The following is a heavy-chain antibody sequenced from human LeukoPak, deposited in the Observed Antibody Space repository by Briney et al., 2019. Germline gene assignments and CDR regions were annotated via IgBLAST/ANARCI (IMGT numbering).Heavy chain of an antibody. J-gene: IGHJ4*02. V-gene: IGHV3-7*01. CDR1: GFTFSSYW. Sequence: GGSLRLSCAVSGFTFSSYWMSWGRQAPGKGLEWVANIKQDGSEKYYVDSVKGRFTISRDKTKNSLYMQMNSSRAEDTAVYYCSLSPPAAAGSWNDYWGQGTLVTVSS. CDR2: IKQDGSEK. D-gene: IGHD6-13*01. CDR3: SLSPPAAAGSWNDY.